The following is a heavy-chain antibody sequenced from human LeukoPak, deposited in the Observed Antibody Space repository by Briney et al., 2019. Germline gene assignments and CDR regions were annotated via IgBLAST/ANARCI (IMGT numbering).Heavy chain of an antibody. CDR2: MNPNSGNT. D-gene: IGHD3-3*01. CDR3: ATYDFWSGSY. Sequence: ASVKVSCRTSGYTFTSYAISWVRQATGQGLEWMGWMNPNSGNTGYAQKFQGRVTMTRDMSTSTLYMELSSLRSEDTAVYYCATYDFWSGSYWGQGTLVTVSS. V-gene: IGHV1-8*01. CDR1: GYTFTSYA. J-gene: IGHJ4*02.